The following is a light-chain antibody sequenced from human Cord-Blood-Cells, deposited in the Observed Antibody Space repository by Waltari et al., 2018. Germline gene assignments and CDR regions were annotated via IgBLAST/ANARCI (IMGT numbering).Light chain of an antibody. V-gene: IGLV2-8*01. Sequence: SALTPPPFAFGSPGQSVPISRPGTRRDVGGFNCFPWYQQHPGKAPKLMIYEVSKRPSGVPDRFSGSKSGNTASLTVSGLQAEDEADYYCSSYAGSNNLVFGGGTKLTVL. CDR3: SSYAGSNNLV. J-gene: IGLJ2*01. CDR1: RRDVGGFNC. CDR2: EVS.